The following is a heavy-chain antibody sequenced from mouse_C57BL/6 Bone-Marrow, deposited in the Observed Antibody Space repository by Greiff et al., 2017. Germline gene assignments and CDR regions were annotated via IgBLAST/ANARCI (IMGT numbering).Heavy chain of an antibody. CDR1: GYTFTSYW. V-gene: IGHV1-50*01. Sequence: QVQLQQSGAELVKPGASVKLSCKASGYTFTSYWMQWVKQRPGQGLEWIGEIDPSDSYTNYNQKFKGKATLTVDTSSSTAYMQLSSLTSEDSAVYYCAGNFGYFDVWGTGTTVTVSS. CDR3: AGNFGYFDV. J-gene: IGHJ1*03. CDR2: IDPSDSYT.